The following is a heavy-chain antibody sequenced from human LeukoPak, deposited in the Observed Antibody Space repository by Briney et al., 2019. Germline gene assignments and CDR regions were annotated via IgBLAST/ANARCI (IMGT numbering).Heavy chain of an antibody. CDR3: ARDSSGWPYYYYYYYMDV. CDR2: IRYDGTNK. V-gene: IGHV3-30*02. D-gene: IGHD6-19*01. J-gene: IGHJ6*03. CDR1: GFTFSSYG. Sequence: GGSLRLSCAASGFTFSSYGMHWVRQAPGKGLEWVAFIRYDGTNKYYADSVKGRFTISRDNFKNTLYLKMNNLRAEDTAVYYCARDSSGWPYYYYYYYMDVWGKGTTVTVSS.